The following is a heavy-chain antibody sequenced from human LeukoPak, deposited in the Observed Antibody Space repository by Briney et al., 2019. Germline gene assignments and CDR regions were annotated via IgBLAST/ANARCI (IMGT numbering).Heavy chain of an antibody. J-gene: IGHJ4*02. D-gene: IGHD1-26*01. CDR3: TRGGRYTSYYWQY. V-gene: IGHV3-7*01. CDR2: IKKDGSEK. Sequence: PGGSLRLSCVASELIFSDFSVTWVRHSRGKGPEWVATIKKDGSEKYYVDSVKGRFTISRDNAENTLYLHMTSLRADDTAVYYCTRGGRYTSYYWQYWGQGTLVTVPS. CDR1: ELIFSDFS.